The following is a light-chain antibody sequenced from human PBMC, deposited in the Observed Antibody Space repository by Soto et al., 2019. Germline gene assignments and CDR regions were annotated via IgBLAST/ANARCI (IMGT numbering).Light chain of an antibody. V-gene: IGLV2-14*01. CDR1: SSDVGGYKF. CDR2: EVS. Sequence: QSALTQPASRSGSTGQSITISCMGTSSDVGGYKFVSWYQQHPGKAPKLMIYEVSNRPSGVPSRFSGSKSRNTASLTISGVLTEQEPHYSCGSHSTTIDVFGRRTK. CDR3: GSHSTTIDV. J-gene: IGLJ1*01.